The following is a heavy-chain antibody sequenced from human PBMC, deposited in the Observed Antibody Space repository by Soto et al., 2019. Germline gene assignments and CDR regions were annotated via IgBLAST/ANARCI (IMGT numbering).Heavy chain of an antibody. V-gene: IGHV3-30*18. D-gene: IGHD6-19*01. Sequence: QVQLVESGGGVVQPGRSLRLSCAASGFTFSSYGMHWVRQAPGKGLEWVAVISYDGSNKYYADSVKGRFTISRDNSKNTLYLQMTSLRAEDTAVYYCAQDREPVAVAAAFDYWGQGTLVTVSS. J-gene: IGHJ4*02. CDR3: AQDREPVAVAAAFDY. CDR1: GFTFSSYG. CDR2: ISYDGSNK.